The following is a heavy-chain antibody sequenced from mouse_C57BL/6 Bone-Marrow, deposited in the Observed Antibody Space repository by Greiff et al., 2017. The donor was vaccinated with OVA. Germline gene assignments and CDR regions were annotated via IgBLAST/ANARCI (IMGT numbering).Heavy chain of an antibody. J-gene: IGHJ1*03. V-gene: IGHV5-9-1*02. CDR2: ISSGGDYI. Sequence: DVHLVESGEGLVKPGGSLKLSCAASGFTFSSYAMSWVRQTPEKRLEWVAYISSGGDYIYYADTVTGRFTISRDNARNTLYLQMSSLKSEDTAMYYCTRDGDTTAVRWYFDVWGTGTTVTVSS. CDR1: GFTFSSYA. CDR3: TRDGDTTAVRWYFDV. D-gene: IGHD1-1*01.